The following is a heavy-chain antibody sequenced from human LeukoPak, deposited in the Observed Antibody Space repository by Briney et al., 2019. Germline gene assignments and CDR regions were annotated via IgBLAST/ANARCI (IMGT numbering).Heavy chain of an antibody. J-gene: IGHJ4*02. CDR1: GFIFSGSW. D-gene: IGHD5-18*01. CDR2: IKKDGSEK. CDR3: ARDEAYSYGSYDY. Sequence: GGSLRLSCTASGFIFSGSWMAWIRQAPGKGLEWVAIIKKDGSEKYYVDSMKGRFTISRDNAKNSLFLQMNSLRAEDTAVYYCARDEAYSYGSYDYWGQGTLVTVSS. V-gene: IGHV3-7*01.